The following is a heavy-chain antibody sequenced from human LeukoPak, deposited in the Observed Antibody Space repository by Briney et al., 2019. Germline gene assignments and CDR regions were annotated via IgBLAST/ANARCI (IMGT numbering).Heavy chain of an antibody. CDR1: GFTFSSYG. J-gene: IGHJ4*02. Sequence: GGSLRLSCAASGFTFSSYGMHWVRQAPGKGLEWVAVIWYDGSNKYYADSVKGRFTISRDNSKNTQYLQMNSLRAEDTAVYYCARDRQLAEFIDYWGQGTLVTVSS. D-gene: IGHD6-13*01. CDR2: IWYDGSNK. CDR3: ARDRQLAEFIDY. V-gene: IGHV3-33*01.